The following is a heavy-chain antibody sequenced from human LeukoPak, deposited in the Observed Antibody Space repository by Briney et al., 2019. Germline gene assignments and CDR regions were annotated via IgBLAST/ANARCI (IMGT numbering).Heavy chain of an antibody. CDR2: MNPNSGNT. J-gene: IGHJ4*02. D-gene: IGHD3-10*01. CDR1: GYTFTSYD. V-gene: IGHV1-8*01. Sequence: ASVKVSCKASGYTFTSYDINWVRQATGQGLEWMGWMNPNSGNTGYAQKFQGRVTMTRNTSISTAYMELSSLRSEDTAVYYCARGRGTMVRGVRIYYFDYWGQGTLLTVSS. CDR3: ARGRGTMVRGVRIYYFDY.